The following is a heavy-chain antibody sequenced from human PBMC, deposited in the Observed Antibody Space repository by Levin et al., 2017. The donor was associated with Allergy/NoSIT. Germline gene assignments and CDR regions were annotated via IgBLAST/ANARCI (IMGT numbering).Heavy chain of an antibody. Sequence: PGGSLRLSCAASGFTFSNAWMSWVRQAPGKGLEWVGRIKSKTDGGTTDYSAPVKGRFTISRDDSKNTLYLQMNSLKTEDTAVYYCTTDPRFFGVVIQGDGDYWGQGTLVTVSS. J-gene: IGHJ4*02. CDR1: GFTFSNAW. CDR3: TTDPRFFGVVIQGDGDY. V-gene: IGHV3-15*01. CDR2: IKSKTDGGTT. D-gene: IGHD3-3*01.